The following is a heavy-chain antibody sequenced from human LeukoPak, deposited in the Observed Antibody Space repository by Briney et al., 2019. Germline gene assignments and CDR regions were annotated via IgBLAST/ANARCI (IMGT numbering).Heavy chain of an antibody. CDR2: ISYDGSNK. Sequence: GGSLRLSCAASGFTFSSYWMSWVRQAPGKGLEWVAVISYDGSNKYYADSVKGRFTISRDNSKNTLYLQMNSLRAEDTAVYYCARGRDGYNLVDAFDIWGQGIMVTVSS. V-gene: IGHV3-30*03. J-gene: IGHJ3*02. CDR3: ARGRDGYNLVDAFDI. CDR1: GFTFSSYW. D-gene: IGHD5-24*01.